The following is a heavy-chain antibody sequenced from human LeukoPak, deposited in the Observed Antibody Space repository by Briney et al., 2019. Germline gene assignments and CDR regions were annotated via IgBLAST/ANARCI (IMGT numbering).Heavy chain of an antibody. J-gene: IGHJ6*03. CDR1: GYTFTGYY. CDR2: INPNSGGT. V-gene: IGHV1-2*02. D-gene: IGHD3-10*01. Sequence: GASVKVSCKASGYTFTGYYMHWVRQAPGQGLEWMGWINPNSGGTNYAQKFQGRVTMTRDTSISTAYMELSRLRSEDTAVYYCAGSSGSYADYYYYMDVWGKGTTVTISS. CDR3: AGSSGSYADYYYYMDV.